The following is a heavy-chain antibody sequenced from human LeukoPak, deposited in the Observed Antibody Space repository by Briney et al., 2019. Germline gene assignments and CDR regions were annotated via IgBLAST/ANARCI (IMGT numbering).Heavy chain of an antibody. V-gene: IGHV3-21*01. CDR2: ISSSSYI. J-gene: IGHJ4*02. CDR1: GFTFSSYG. CDR3: ARDSGQDIVVVVAADYFDY. D-gene: IGHD2-15*01. Sequence: GGSLRLSCAASGFTFSSYGMNWVRQAPGKGLEWVSSISSSSYIYYADSVKGRFTISRDNAKNSLYLQVNSLRAEDTAVYYCARDSGQDIVVVVAADYFDYWGQGTLVTVSS.